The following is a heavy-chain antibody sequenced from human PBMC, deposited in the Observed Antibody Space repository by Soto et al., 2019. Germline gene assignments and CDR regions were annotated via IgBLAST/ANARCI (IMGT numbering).Heavy chain of an antibody. D-gene: IGHD3-3*01. CDR2: INVYHGQT. V-gene: IGHV1-18*01. Sequence: GSAVEVSCKACGWGFSSYSIRGVQQAAGEGRKGVGWINVYHGQTNYAQTLHGRVTTLTDTPISTAYMELSSLRSEDTAVYYCARWPSITLFGVVIPGHSYGLDAWGKGPTVTSPQ. J-gene: IGHJ6*04. CDR1: GWGFSSYS. CDR3: ARWPSITLFGVVIPGHSYGLDA.